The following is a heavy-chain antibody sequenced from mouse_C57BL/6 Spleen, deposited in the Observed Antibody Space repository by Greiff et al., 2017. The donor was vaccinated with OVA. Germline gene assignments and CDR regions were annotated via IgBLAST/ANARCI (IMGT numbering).Heavy chain of an antibody. V-gene: IGHV8-8*01. Sequence: QVTLKVSGPGILQPSQTLSLTCSFSGFSLSTFGMGVGWIRQPSGKGLEWLAHIWWDDDKYYNPALKSRLTISKDTSKNPVFLKIANVDTADTATYSCARIGDYGSSSYYYAMDYWGQGTSVTVSS. CDR2: IWWDDDK. CDR1: GFSLSTFGMG. CDR3: ARIGDYGSSSYYYAMDY. D-gene: IGHD1-1*01. J-gene: IGHJ4*01.